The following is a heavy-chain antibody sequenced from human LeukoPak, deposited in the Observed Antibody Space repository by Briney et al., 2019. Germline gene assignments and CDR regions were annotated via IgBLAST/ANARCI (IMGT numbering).Heavy chain of an antibody. CDR3: ARHDGGGWSFDY. CDR1: GGSISSYY. D-gene: IGHD6-19*01. J-gene: IGHJ4*02. CDR2: IYYSGST. V-gene: IGHV4-59*08. Sequence: SETLSLTCTGSGGSISSYYWSWIRQPPGKGLEWIGYIYYSGSTNYIPSLKSRVTISVDTSKNQFSLKLSSVTAADTAVYYCARHDGGGWSFDYWGQGTLVTVSS.